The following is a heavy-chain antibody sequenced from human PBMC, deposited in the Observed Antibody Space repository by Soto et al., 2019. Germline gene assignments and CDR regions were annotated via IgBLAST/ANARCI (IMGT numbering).Heavy chain of an antibody. CDR2: ISGSGGST. CDR3: AKDLTIFGVVTRGYYFDY. CDR1: GFTFSSYA. D-gene: IGHD3-3*01. Sequence: GGSLRLSCAASGFTFSSYAMSWVRQAPGKGLEWVSAISGSGGSTYYADSVKGRFTISRDNSKNTLYLQMNSLRAEDTAVYYCAKDLTIFGVVTRGYYFDYWGQGTLVTVSS. V-gene: IGHV3-23*01. J-gene: IGHJ4*02.